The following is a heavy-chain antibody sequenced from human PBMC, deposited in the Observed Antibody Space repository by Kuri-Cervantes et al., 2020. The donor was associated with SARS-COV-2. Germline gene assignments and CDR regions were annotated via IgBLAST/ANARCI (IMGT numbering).Heavy chain of an antibody. V-gene: IGHV4-38-2*02. J-gene: IGHJ4*02. CDR3: ARDLSLATYYDFWSGLYYFDY. CDR1: GYSISSGYH. Sequence: SETLSLTCTVSGYSISSGYHWGWIRRPPGKGLEWIGSVFYDGRTYYNPSLKSRVTVSVDTSKNQFSLKVNSVTAADTAVYYCARDLSLATYYDFWSGLYYFDYWGQGILVTVSS. D-gene: IGHD3-3*01. CDR2: VFYDGRT.